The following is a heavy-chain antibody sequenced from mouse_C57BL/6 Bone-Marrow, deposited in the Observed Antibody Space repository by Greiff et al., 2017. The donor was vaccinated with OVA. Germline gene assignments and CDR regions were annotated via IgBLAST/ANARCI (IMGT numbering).Heavy chain of an antibody. CDR1: GFTFSDYY. J-gene: IGHJ1*03. CDR2: ISNGGGST. D-gene: IGHD2-1*01. V-gene: IGHV5-12*01. CDR3: ARWDGNLSYWYFDV. Sequence: EVHLVESGGGLVQPGGSLKLSCAASGFTFSDYYMYWVRQTPEKRLEWVAYISNGGGSTYYPDTVKGRLTISRDNAKNTLYLQMSRLKSEDTAMYYCARWDGNLSYWYFDVWGTGTTVTVSS.